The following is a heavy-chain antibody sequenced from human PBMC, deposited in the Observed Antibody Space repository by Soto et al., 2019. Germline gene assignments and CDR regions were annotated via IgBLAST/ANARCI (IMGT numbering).Heavy chain of an antibody. CDR2: INPNSGGT. D-gene: IGHD6-19*01. V-gene: IGHV1-2*02. J-gene: IGHJ5*02. CDR1: GYTFTGYY. Sequence: GASVKVSCKASGYTFTGYYMHWVRQAPGQGLEWMGWINPNSGGTNYAQKFQGRVTMTRDTSISTAYMELSRLRSDDTAVYYCARDPSPIAVAGQLGFDPWGQGTLVTV. CDR3: ARDPSPIAVAGQLGFDP.